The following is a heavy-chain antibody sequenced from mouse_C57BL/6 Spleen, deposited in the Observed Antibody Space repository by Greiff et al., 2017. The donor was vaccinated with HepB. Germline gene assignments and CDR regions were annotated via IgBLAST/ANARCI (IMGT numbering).Heavy chain of an antibody. CDR3: SRGSSRWYFDV. V-gene: IGHV1-80*01. Sequence: QVHVKQSGAELVKPGASVKISCKASGYAFSSYWMNWVKQRPGKGLEWIGQIYPGDGDTNYNGKFKGKATLTADKSSSTAYMQLSSLTSEDSAVYCCSRGSSRWYFDVWGTGTTVTVSS. CDR2: IYPGDGDT. D-gene: IGHD1-1*01. J-gene: IGHJ1*03. CDR1: GYAFSSYW.